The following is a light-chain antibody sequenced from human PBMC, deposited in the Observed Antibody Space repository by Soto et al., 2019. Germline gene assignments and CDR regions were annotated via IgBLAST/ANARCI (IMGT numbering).Light chain of an antibody. Sequence: NFMLTQPHSVSESPGKTVTISCTRSSGSIASNYVQWYQQRPGGAPTTVIYEDNQRPSRVHDRFSCSIDRSSNSASLTISGLKAEDEADYYCQSYDSSNSVVFGGGTKLTVL. J-gene: IGLJ2*01. CDR3: QSYDSSNSVV. CDR1: SGSIASNY. V-gene: IGLV6-57*03. CDR2: EDN.